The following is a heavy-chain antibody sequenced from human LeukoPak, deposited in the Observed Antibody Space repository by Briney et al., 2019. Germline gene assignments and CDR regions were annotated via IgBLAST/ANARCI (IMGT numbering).Heavy chain of an antibody. CDR1: GFTFSSFE. Sequence: HAGGSLRLSCAASGFTFSSFEMNWVRQAPGKGLEGFSYISSSGSTKYYADSVKGRFTISRDNAKNSLYLQVISLRAEDTAVYYCATIKTWGQGTLVTVSS. CDR2: ISSSGSTK. CDR3: ATIKT. J-gene: IGHJ4*02. V-gene: IGHV3-48*03.